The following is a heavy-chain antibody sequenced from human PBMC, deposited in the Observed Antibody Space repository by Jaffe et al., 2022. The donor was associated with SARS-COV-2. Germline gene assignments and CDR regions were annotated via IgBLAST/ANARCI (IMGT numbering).Heavy chain of an antibody. CDR1: GFTFSSYW. D-gene: IGHD3-3*01. J-gene: IGHJ4*02. CDR3: ARGPLLFWSGYCFDY. CDR2: IKQDGSEK. V-gene: IGHV3-7*01. Sequence: EVQLVESGGGLVQPGGSLRLSCAASGFTFSSYWMSWVRQAPGKGLEWVANIKQDGSEKYYVDSVKGRFTISRDNAKNSLYLQMNSLRAEDTAVYYCARGPLLFWSGYCFDYWGQGTLVTVSS.